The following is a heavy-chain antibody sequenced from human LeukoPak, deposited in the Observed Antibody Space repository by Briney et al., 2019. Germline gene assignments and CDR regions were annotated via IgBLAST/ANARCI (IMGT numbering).Heavy chain of an antibody. D-gene: IGHD2-8*02. V-gene: IGHV1-46*01. CDR3: AREESGGYFDY. CDR2: ISPTGSST. CDR1: GFTFTNYY. J-gene: IGHJ4*02. Sequence: ASVKVSCKASGFTFTNYYMHWVRQAPGQGLEWMGLISPTGSSTNYAQKFRGRDTMTRDTSTTTVYMELSSLRSEDTAVYYCAREESGGYFDYWGQGTLVTVSS.